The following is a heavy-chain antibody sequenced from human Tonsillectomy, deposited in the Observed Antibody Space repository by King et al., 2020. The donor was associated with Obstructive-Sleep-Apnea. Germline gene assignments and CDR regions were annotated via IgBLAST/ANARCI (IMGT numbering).Heavy chain of an antibody. D-gene: IGHD5-24*01. CDR3: VKDPRRDGYNWFDY. CDR1: GFTFSDYA. Sequence: VQLVESGGGLVQPGGSLRLSCSGSGFTFSDYAMHWVRQAPGKGLEYVSSLCYNGNTIYHVDSVKGRFTISRDNSKNTLYLQMSSLRPEDTAVYYCVKDPRRDGYNWFDYWGQGTLVTVSS. V-gene: IGHV3-64D*09. CDR2: LCYNGNTI. J-gene: IGHJ4*02.